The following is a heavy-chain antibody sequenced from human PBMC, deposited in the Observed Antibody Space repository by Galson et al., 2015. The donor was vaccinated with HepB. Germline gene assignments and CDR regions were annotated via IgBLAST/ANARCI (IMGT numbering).Heavy chain of an antibody. CDR3: ARDLNNWNDVDWFDP. CDR1: GYTFNIYA. D-gene: IGHD1-20*01. CDR2: INTNTGNP. V-gene: IGHV7-4-1*02. J-gene: IGHJ5*02. Sequence: SVKVSCKASGYTFNIYAINWVRQAPGQGLEWMGWINTNTGNPTYAQGFTGRFVFSLDTSVTTAYLQISSLKAEDTAVYYCARDLNNWNDVDWFDPWGQGTLVTVSS.